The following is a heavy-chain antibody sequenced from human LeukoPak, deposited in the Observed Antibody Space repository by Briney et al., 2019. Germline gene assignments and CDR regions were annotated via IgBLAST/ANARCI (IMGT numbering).Heavy chain of an antibody. J-gene: IGHJ4*02. CDR2: IRFDGSSN. V-gene: IGHV3-30*02. CDR3: VTSAFDF. D-gene: IGHD1-26*01. CDR1: GFTFSSYG. Sequence: PGGSLRLSCAASGFTFSSYGMHWVRQASGKGLEWVAFIRFDGSSNYSADSVKGRFTISRDNSKNTLFLQIISLRAEDTALYFCVTSAFDFWGQGTLLTVSS.